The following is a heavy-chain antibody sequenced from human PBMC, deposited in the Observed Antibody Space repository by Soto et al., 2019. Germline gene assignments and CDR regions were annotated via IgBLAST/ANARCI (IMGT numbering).Heavy chain of an antibody. Sequence: ASVKVSCKASGGTFSSYAISWVRQAPGQGLEWMGGIIPIFGTANYAQKFQGRVTITADESTSTAYMELSSLRSEDTAVYYCARVRYYDSSGYIYYYYGMDVWGQGTTVTVS. J-gene: IGHJ6*02. CDR2: IIPIFGTA. CDR1: GGTFSSYA. CDR3: ARVRYYDSSGYIYYYYGMDV. D-gene: IGHD3-22*01. V-gene: IGHV1-69*13.